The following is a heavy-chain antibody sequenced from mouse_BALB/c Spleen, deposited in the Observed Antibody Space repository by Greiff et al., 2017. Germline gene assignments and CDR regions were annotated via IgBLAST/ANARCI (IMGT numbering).Heavy chain of an antibody. D-gene: IGHD3-1*01. CDR3: TRSGTGFAY. CDR1: GYTFTSYW. J-gene: IGHJ3*01. CDR2: IYPSDSYT. Sequence: VQLQQPGAELVRPGASVKLSCKASGYTFTSYWINCVKQRPGQGLEWIGNIYPSDSYTNYNQKFKDKATLTVDKSSSTAYMQLSSPTSEDSAVYYCTRSGTGFAYWGQGTLVTVSA. V-gene: IGHV1-69*02.